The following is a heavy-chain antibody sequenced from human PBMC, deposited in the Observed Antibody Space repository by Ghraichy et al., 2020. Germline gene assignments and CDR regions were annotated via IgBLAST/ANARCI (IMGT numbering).Heavy chain of an antibody. V-gene: IGHV4-39*01. CDR2: IYYSGST. CDR3: ASTRMHIVVVTNEDAFDI. D-gene: IGHD2-21*02. CDR1: GGSISSSSYY. J-gene: IGHJ3*02. Sequence: SETLSLTCTVSGGSISSSSYYWGWIRQPPGKGLEWIGSIYYSGSTYYNPSLKSRVTISVDTSKNQFSLKLSSVTAADTAVYYCASTRMHIVVVTNEDAFDIWGQGTMVTVSS.